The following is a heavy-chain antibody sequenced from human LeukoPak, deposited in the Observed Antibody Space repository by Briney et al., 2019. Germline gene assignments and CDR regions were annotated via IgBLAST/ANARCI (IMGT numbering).Heavy chain of an antibody. CDR3: ARVVWFGELIPFDY. Sequence: GGSLRLSCAASGFTFSSYWMSWVRQAPGKGLEWVANIKQDGSEKYYVDSVKGRFTISRDNAKNSLYLQMNSLRAEDTAVYYCARVVWFGELIPFDYWGQGTLVTVSS. J-gene: IGHJ4*02. CDR2: IKQDGSEK. CDR1: GFTFSSYW. V-gene: IGHV3-7*01. D-gene: IGHD3-10*01.